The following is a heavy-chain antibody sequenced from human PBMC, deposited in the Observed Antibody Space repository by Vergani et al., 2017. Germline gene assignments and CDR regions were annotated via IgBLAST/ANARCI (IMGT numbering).Heavy chain of an antibody. CDR3: ARNPYCGGDCYSDAFDI. CDR1: GYSISSGYY. V-gene: IGHV4-38-2*01. D-gene: IGHD2-21*02. CDR2: IYYSGST. Sequence: QVQLQESGPGLVKPSETLSLTCAVSGYSISSGYYWGWIRQPPGKGLEWIGSIYYSGSTNYNPSLKSRVTISVDTSKNQFSLKLSSVTAADTAVYYCARNPYCGGDCYSDAFDIWGQGTMVIVSS. J-gene: IGHJ3*02.